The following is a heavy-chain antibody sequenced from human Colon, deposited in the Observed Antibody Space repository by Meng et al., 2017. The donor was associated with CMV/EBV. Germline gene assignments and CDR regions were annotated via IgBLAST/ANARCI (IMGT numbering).Heavy chain of an antibody. D-gene: IGHD3-10*01. Sequence: GESLKISCKVSGFTFSSYGMHWVRQAPGKGLEWVAFIRYDGSNKYYADSVKGRFTISRDNSKNTLYLQMNSLRAEDTAVYYCAKDLWFGELSSFDIWGQGTMVTVSS. V-gene: IGHV3-30*02. CDR3: AKDLWFGELSSFDI. CDR2: IRYDGSNK. CDR1: GFTFSSYG. J-gene: IGHJ3*02.